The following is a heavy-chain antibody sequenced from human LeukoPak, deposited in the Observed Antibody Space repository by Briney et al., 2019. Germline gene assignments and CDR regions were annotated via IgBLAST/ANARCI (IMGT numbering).Heavy chain of an antibody. CDR2: IYYSGST. CDR3: ARRAGYCSSTSCYAGAFDI. CDR1: GGSISSGGYY. J-gene: IGHJ3*02. D-gene: IGHD2-2*01. V-gene: IGHV4-31*03. Sequence: PSQTLSLTCTVSGGSISSGGYYWSWIRQHPGKGLEWIGYIYYSGSTYYNPSLKSRVTISVDTSKNQFSLKLSSVTAADTAVYYCARRAGYCSSTSCYAGAFDIWGQGTMVTVSS.